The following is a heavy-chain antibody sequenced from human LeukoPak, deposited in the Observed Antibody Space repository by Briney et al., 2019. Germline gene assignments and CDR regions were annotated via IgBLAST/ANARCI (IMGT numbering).Heavy chain of an antibody. CDR2: IYYSGGT. D-gene: IGHD4-17*01. CDR1: GGSISSSGYY. J-gene: IGHJ3*02. Sequence: PSETLSLTCTVSGGSISSSGYYWGWIRQSPGEGLEWIGSIYYSGGTYSNPSLKSRVTISVDTSKNQFSLKLTSVTAADTAVYYCARHDYGDYGTFDIWGQGTMVTVSS. CDR3: ARHDYGDYGTFDI. V-gene: IGHV4-39*01.